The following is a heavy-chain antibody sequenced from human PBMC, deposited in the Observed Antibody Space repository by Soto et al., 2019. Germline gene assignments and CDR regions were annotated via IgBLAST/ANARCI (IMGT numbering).Heavy chain of an antibody. Sequence: QVQLQQWGAGLLKPSETLSLTCAVYGGSFSGYYWSWIRQPPGKGLEWIGEISHSGSTNYNLSLKSRVTISVDTSKNQFSLKLSSVTAADTAVYYCARARVTKTFDYWGQGTLVTVSS. J-gene: IGHJ4*02. CDR1: GGSFSGYY. CDR2: ISHSGST. CDR3: ARARVTKTFDY. V-gene: IGHV4-34*01. D-gene: IGHD4-17*01.